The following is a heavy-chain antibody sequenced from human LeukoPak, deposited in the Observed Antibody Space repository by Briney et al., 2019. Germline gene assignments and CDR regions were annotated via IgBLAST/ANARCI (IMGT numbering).Heavy chain of an antibody. CDR1: GFTFNIYG. CDR3: ARDAMVRGRIRPYYFDY. V-gene: IGHV3-30*19. Sequence: GGSLRLSCAASGFTFNIYGMHWVRQAPGKGLEWVAVISYDGSNKYYADSVKGRFTISRDNSKNTLYLQMNSLRAEDTAVYYCARDAMVRGRIRPYYFDYWGQGTLVTVSS. J-gene: IGHJ4*02. D-gene: IGHD3-10*01. CDR2: ISYDGSNK.